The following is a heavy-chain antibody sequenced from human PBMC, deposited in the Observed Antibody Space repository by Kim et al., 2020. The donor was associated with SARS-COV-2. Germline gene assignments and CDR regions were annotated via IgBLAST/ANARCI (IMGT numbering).Heavy chain of an antibody. CDR2: IKSKTDGGTT. Sequence: GGSLRLSCAASGFTFSNAWMSWVRQAPGKGLEWVGRIKSKTDGGTTDYAAPVKGRFTISRDDSKNTLYLQMNSLKTEDTAVYYCTTVGGRLLWFGESRNSYYYYGMDVWGQGTTVTVSS. CDR1: GFTFSNAW. J-gene: IGHJ6*02. V-gene: IGHV3-15*01. CDR3: TTVGGRLLWFGESRNSYYYYGMDV. D-gene: IGHD3-10*01.